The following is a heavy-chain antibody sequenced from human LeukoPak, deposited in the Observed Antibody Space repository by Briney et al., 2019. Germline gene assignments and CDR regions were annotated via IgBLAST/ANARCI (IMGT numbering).Heavy chain of an antibody. CDR1: GYTLTELS. Sequence: ASVKVSCKVSGYTLTELSMHWVRQAPGQGLEWMGWINPNSGGTNYAQKFQGRVTMTRDTSISTAYMELSRLRSDDTAVYYCARGVQLERLYFDYWGQGTLVTVSS. CDR3: ARGVQLERLYFDY. CDR2: INPNSGGT. D-gene: IGHD1-1*01. V-gene: IGHV1-2*02. J-gene: IGHJ4*02.